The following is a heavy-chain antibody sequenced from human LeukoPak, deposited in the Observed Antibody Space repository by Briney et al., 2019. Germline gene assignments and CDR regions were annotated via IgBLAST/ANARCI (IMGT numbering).Heavy chain of an antibody. Sequence: GGSLRLSCAASGFTFSSYAMSWVRPAPGKGLVWVSAISGSGGSTYYADSVKGRFTISRDNSTNTLYLQMNSLRAEDTAVYYCAKDRDSSCLNWGQGTLVTVSS. CDR2: ISGSGGST. V-gene: IGHV3-23*01. CDR1: GFTFSSYA. CDR3: AKDRDSSCLN. J-gene: IGHJ4*02. D-gene: IGHD6-19*01.